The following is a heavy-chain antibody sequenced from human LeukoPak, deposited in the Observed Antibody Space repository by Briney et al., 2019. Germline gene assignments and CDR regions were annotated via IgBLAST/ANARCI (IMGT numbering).Heavy chain of an antibody. Sequence: PGGSLRLSCAASGFTFSTYGMSWVRQAPGKGLEWVSGISSSGGSTSYADSVKGRFTVSRDNSKNTLYLQMNSLRAEDTAVYYCAKSFGSGSLLGFNYWGQGTLVTVSS. V-gene: IGHV3-23*01. CDR2: ISSSGGST. J-gene: IGHJ4*02. CDR3: AKSFGSGSLLGFNY. CDR1: GFTFSTYG. D-gene: IGHD3-10*01.